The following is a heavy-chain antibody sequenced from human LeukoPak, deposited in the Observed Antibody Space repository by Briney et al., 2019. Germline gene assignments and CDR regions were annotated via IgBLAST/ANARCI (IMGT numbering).Heavy chain of an antibody. CDR1: GGSISSYY. CDR3: ARGIVVVPAAPFWFDP. V-gene: IGHV4-59*01. J-gene: IGHJ5*02. Sequence: TLSLTCXXXGGSISSYYWSWIRQPPGKGLEGSGYIYYSGSTNYNPSLKRRVTISVDTSKNQFSLKMRSVTAADPAVYYCARGIVVVPAAPFWFDPWGQGTLVTVSS. CDR2: IYYSGST. D-gene: IGHD2-2*01.